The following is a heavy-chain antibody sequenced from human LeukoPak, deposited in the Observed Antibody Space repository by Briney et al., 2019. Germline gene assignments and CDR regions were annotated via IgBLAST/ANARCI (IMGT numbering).Heavy chain of an antibody. CDR2: IYHSGST. D-gene: IGHD2-2*01. Sequence: SETLSLTCTVSGYSISSGYYWGWIRQPPGKGLEWIGSIYHSGSTYYNPSLKSRVTISVDTSKNQFSLKLSSVTPEDTAVYYCARASGRRPRGYCSSTSCQPDAFDIWGQGTMVTVSS. CDR1: GYSISSGYY. CDR3: ARASGRRPRGYCSSTSCQPDAFDI. J-gene: IGHJ3*02. V-gene: IGHV4-38-2*02.